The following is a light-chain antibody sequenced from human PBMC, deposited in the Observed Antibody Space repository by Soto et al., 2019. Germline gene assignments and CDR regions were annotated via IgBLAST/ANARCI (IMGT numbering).Light chain of an antibody. CDR2: AAS. CDR1: QTIMTY. J-gene: IGKJ1*01. CDR3: QQSYNSTQT. V-gene: IGKV1-39*01. Sequence: IQMSQSPSSLSASVGEEVTITCRASQTIMTYLNWYQLKPGNPPRLLIYAASTLQSGVPSRFSVSGSGTDFTLTISRLKTEDFATYSCQQSYNSTQTFRQGTKVDIK.